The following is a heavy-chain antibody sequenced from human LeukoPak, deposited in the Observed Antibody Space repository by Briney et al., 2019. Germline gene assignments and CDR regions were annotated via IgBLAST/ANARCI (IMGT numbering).Heavy chain of an antibody. CDR3: ASITKYY. J-gene: IGHJ4*02. D-gene: IGHD3-10*01. CDR2: IRYDGSNK. V-gene: IGHV3-30*02. CDR1: GFTFSSYG. Sequence: GGSLRLSCASSGFTFSSYGMHWVRQARGKGLEWVAFIRYDGSNKYYADSVRGRFTISRDNYKNTLYLHMNSQRAEDTAVYSCASITKYYWGQGTLVTVSS.